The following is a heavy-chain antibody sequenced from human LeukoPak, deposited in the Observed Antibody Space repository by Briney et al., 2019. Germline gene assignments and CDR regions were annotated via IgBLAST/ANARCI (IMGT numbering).Heavy chain of an antibody. Sequence: PGGSLRLSCAASGFTFSSYGMHWGRQAPGKGQEWVAVIWFDGSNKYYADSVKGRFTISRDNSKNTLYLQMNSLRAEDTAVYYCARDRDSSGWYYYYYGMDVWGQGTTVTVSS. D-gene: IGHD6-19*01. CDR3: ARDRDSSGWYYYYYGMDV. J-gene: IGHJ6*02. CDR1: GFTFSSYG. CDR2: IWFDGSNK. V-gene: IGHV3-33*01.